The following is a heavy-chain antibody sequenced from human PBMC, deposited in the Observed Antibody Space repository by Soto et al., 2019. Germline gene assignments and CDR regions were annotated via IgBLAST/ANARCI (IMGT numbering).Heavy chain of an antibody. Sequence: QLQLQESGPGLVKPSETLSLTCTVSGGSISSSSYYWGWIRQPPGKGLEWVGSIYYSGSTYYSSSLTSRVTMSVSTSKNQFSLTLISITAADTASYYYARRGVPICAFAILGRGTMVTVSS. V-gene: IGHV4-39*01. CDR2: IYYSGST. J-gene: IGHJ3*02. D-gene: IGHD3-3*01. CDR1: GGSISSSSYY. CDR3: ARRGVPICAFAI.